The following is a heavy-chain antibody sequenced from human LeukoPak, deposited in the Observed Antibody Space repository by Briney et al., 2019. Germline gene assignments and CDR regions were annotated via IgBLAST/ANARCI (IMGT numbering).Heavy chain of an antibody. CDR2: IYYTGST. Sequence: SETLSLTCTVSGGSVSSDSYYWSWIRQPPGKGLEWIGYIYYTGSTNYNPSLKSRVTISIDTSKNYFSLKLNSVIAADTAVYYCARDRPGSYWYFDLWGRGTLVTVSS. V-gene: IGHV4-61*03. J-gene: IGHJ2*01. CDR3: ARDRPGSYWYFDL. CDR1: GGSVSSDSYY. D-gene: IGHD3-10*01.